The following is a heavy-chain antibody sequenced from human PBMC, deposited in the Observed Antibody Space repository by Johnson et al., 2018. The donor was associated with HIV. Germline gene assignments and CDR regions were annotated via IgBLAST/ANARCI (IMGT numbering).Heavy chain of an antibody. CDR3: TTDWYSSSWYGALDAFDI. Sequence: QVQLVESGGGLVQPGGSLRLSCAASGFTFSSYDMHWVRQAPGKGLEWVSVIYSGGSTYYADSVKGRFTISRDNSKNTLYLQMNSLKTEDTAVYYCTTDWYSSSWYGALDAFDIWGQGTMVTVSS. D-gene: IGHD6-13*01. J-gene: IGHJ3*02. V-gene: IGHV3-NL1*01. CDR1: GFTFSSYD. CDR2: IYSGGST.